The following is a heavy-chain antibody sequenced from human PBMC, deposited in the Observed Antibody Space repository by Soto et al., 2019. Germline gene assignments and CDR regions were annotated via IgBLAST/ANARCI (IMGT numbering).Heavy chain of an antibody. CDR1: GFTFDDYA. D-gene: IGHD6-13*01. J-gene: IGHJ6*02. CDR2: ISWNSGSI. Sequence: VQLVESGGGLVQPGRSLRLSCAASGFTFDDYAMHWVRQAPGKGLEWVSGISWNSGSIGYADSVKGRFTISRDNAKNSLYLQMNSLRAEDTALYYCAKEREAATRAYYYYGMDVWGQGTTVTVSS. V-gene: IGHV3-9*01. CDR3: AKEREAATRAYYYYGMDV.